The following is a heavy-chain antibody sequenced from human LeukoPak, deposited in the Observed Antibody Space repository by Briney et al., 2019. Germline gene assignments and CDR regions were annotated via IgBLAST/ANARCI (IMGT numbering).Heavy chain of an antibody. V-gene: IGHV1-69*01. D-gene: IGHD6-6*01. Sequence: ASVKVSCKASGGTFSSYAISWVRQAPGQGLEWMGGIIPIFGTANYAQKFQDRVTITADESTSTAYMELSSLRSEDTAVYYCARLPLRSVAVGYYGMDVWGQGTTVTVSS. CDR3: ARLPLRSVAVGYYGMDV. CDR2: IIPIFGTA. J-gene: IGHJ6*02. CDR1: GGTFSSYA.